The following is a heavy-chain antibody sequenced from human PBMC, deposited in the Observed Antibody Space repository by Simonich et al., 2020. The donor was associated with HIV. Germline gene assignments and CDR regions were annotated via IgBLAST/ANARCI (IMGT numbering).Heavy chain of an antibody. CDR2: INTNTGTP. V-gene: IGHV7-4-1*01. Sequence: QVQLVQSGSELRKPGASVKVSCKASGYTFPNYAINWVRQAPGQGLEWMGWINTNTGTPTYAQDFTGRFVFSLKTSVSTAYLQIRSLKAEDTAVYFCAREDYSGSATYPGDYWGQGTLVTVSS. CDR1: GYTFPNYA. D-gene: IGHD3-10*01. J-gene: IGHJ4*02. CDR3: AREDYSGSATYPGDY.